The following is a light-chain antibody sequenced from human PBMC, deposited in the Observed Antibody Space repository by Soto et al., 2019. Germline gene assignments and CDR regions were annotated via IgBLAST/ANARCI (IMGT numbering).Light chain of an antibody. Sequence: EIVMTQSPGTLSLSPGERATISCRASQVIGSRYLAWYHQKSGQAPRLLIYGASSRATGIPDRFSGSGSGTDFTLTISRLEHEDFGVYYCQQFGSSIPHTFCQGTKLESK. CDR3: QQFGSSIPHT. V-gene: IGKV3-20*01. CDR2: GAS. CDR1: QVIGSRY. J-gene: IGKJ2*01.